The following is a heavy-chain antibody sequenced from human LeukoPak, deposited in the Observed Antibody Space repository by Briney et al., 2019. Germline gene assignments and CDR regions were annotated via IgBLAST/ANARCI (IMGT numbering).Heavy chain of an antibody. J-gene: IGHJ4*02. Sequence: TGGSLRLSCAASGFTSSSYWMHWVRQTPGKGLVWVSRINGAGSSISYADSVKGRVTISRDNAKNTLYLQMNNLRAEDTAVYYCARGGDYKNDYWGQGTLVTVSS. D-gene: IGHD4-17*01. CDR1: GFTSSSYW. CDR2: INGAGSSI. V-gene: IGHV3-74*01. CDR3: ARGGDYKNDY.